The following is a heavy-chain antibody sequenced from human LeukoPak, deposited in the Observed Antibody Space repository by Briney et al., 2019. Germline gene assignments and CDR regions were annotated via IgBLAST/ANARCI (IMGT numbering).Heavy chain of an antibody. D-gene: IGHD2-15*01. CDR3: AKGLLPYYFDY. J-gene: IGHJ4*02. CDR1: GFTFSSYS. V-gene: IGHV3-7*03. CDR2: IKPDGSDR. Sequence: GGSLRLPCAASGFTFSSYSMNWVRQAPGKGLEWVANIKPDGSDRYFVDSVKGRFTLSRDNAKNTLSLQMNSLRAEDTAVYYCAKGLLPYYFDYWGQGTLVTVSS.